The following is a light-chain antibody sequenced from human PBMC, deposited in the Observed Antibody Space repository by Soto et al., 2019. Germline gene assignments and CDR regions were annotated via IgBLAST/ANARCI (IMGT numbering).Light chain of an antibody. CDR3: TSYAGNNNYV. Sequence: QSALTQPASVSGSPGQSITISCTGTSSDVGGYNYVSWYQQHPGKAPKLMIYEVSNRPSGVSNRFSGSKSGNTASLTISGLQAEDDAAYYCTSYAGNNNYVFGTATKVTVL. CDR2: EVS. V-gene: IGLV2-14*01. CDR1: SSDVGGYNY. J-gene: IGLJ1*01.